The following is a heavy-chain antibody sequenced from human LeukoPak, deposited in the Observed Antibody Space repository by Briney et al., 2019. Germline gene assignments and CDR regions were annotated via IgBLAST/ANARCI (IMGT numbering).Heavy chain of an antibody. D-gene: IGHD1-20*01. Sequence: GGSLSLSCAASGFTFSSYEMNWVRQAPGKGLEWVSYISSSGSTVYYADSVKGRFTISRDNAKNPLYLQMNSLRAEDTAVYYCARLTVLYYWGQGTLVTVSS. J-gene: IGHJ4*02. CDR3: ARLTVLYY. V-gene: IGHV3-48*03. CDR2: ISSSGSTV. CDR1: GFTFSSYE.